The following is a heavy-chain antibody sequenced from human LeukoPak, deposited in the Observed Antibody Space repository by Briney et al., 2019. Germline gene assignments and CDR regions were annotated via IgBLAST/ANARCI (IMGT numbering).Heavy chain of an antibody. J-gene: IGHJ6*02. CDR2: IYYSGST. CDR1: GGSISSGGYY. CDR3: ARVGLPSYYYYGMDV. Sequence: SETLSLTCTVSGGSISSGGYYWSWIRQHPGKGLEWIGYIYYSGSTYYNPSLKSRVTISVDTSKNQFSLKLSSVTAADTAVYYCARVGLPSYYYYGMDVWGQGTTVTVSS. V-gene: IGHV4-31*03.